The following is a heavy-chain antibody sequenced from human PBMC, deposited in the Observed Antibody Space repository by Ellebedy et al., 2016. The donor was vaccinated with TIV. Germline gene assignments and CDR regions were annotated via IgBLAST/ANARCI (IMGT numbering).Heavy chain of an antibody. V-gene: IGHV5-10-1*01. CDR1: GYSFTSYW. CDR2: IDPTDSYS. Sequence: GGSLRLXXKVSGYSFTSYWISWVRQMPGQGLEWMGRIDPTDSYSNYSPSFQGHVSFSVDTSISTAFLQWSSLKASDTAMYYCARIPPRIAAADMDYWGQGTLVTVSS. D-gene: IGHD6-13*01. CDR3: ARIPPRIAAADMDY. J-gene: IGHJ4*02.